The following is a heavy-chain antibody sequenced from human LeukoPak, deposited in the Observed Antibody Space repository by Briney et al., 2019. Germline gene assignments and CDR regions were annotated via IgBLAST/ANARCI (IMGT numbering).Heavy chain of an antibody. CDR1: GGSISSGSYY. CDR3: AREGMATDDY. V-gene: IGHV4-39*07. D-gene: IGHD5-24*01. Sequence: SETLSLTCTVSGGSISSGSYYWGWIRQPPGKGLEWIGSIYYSGSTYYNPSLKSRVTISVDTSKNQFSLKLSSVTAADTAVYYCAREGMATDDYWGQGTLVTVSS. J-gene: IGHJ4*02. CDR2: IYYSGST.